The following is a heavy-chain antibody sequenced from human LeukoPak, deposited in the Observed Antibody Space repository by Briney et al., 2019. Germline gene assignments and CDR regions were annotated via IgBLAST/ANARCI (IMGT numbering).Heavy chain of an antibody. CDR1: GFTFSSAP. D-gene: IGHD2-8*01. V-gene: IGHV3-23*01. CDR2: IGGSGGNT. Sequence: GGSLRLSCAASGFTFSSAPMSWVRQAPGKGLEWVSVIGGSGGNTNYADSVRGRFTISRDNSKNTLYLQMNSLRAEDTAVYYCAQWHTVDYWGQGTLVTVSS. J-gene: IGHJ4*02. CDR3: AQWHTVDY.